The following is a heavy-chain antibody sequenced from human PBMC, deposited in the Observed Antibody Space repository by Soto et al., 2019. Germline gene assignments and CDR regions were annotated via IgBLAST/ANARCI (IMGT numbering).Heavy chain of an antibody. J-gene: IGHJ6*02. V-gene: IGHV3-33*01. CDR3: AVETIAVRPLFHSFYGMDV. CDR1: GFTFSNYA. Sequence: QVRLVESGGGVVRPGKSLRLSCAATGFTFSNYAMHWVRQAPGKGLEWVAVIWSDGSNKYYAESVKGRFTISRDNSKNTLFLQMNTLRAEDTAIYYCAVETIAVRPLFHSFYGMDVWGQGTSVTVSS. D-gene: IGHD6-6*01. CDR2: IWSDGSNK.